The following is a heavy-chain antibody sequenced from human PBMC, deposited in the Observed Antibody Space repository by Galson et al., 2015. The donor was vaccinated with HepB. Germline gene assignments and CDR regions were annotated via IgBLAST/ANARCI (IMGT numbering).Heavy chain of an antibody. J-gene: IGHJ6*02. D-gene: IGHD3-10*01. CDR2: ISYDGNIK. V-gene: IGHV3-30-3*01. Sequence: SLRLSCAASGFTFTSYSMHWVRQAPGKGLDWVAVISYDGNIKYYADSVKGRFTISRDNSENTLSLHMNSLRAEDTALYYCAKDHRALASGTYYKLRFYGMDVWGQGTTVTVSS. CDR1: GFTFTSYS. CDR3: AKDHRALASGTYYKLRFYGMDV.